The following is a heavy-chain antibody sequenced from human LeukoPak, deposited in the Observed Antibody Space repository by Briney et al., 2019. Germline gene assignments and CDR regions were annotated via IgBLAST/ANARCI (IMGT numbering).Heavy chain of an antibody. Sequence: ASVKVSCKASGYTFTTYGISWVRQAPGQGLEWMGWISAYNGYTKYAQKFQGRATITTDTSTSTAYMELRSLRSDDTAVFYCARGLHYGDVPNYLDYWGQGTLVTVSS. V-gene: IGHV1-18*01. J-gene: IGHJ4*02. D-gene: IGHD4-17*01. CDR3: ARGLHYGDVPNYLDY. CDR1: GYTFTTYG. CDR2: ISAYNGYT.